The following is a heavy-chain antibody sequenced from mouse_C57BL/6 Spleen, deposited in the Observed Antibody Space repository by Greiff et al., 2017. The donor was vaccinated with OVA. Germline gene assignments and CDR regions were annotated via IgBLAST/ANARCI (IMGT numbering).Heavy chain of an antibody. CDR1: GYTFTSYW. CDR2: INPSSGYT. Sequence: QVQLKESGAELAKPGASVKLSCKASGYTFTSYWMHWVKQRPGQGLEWIGYINPSSGYTKYNQKFKDKATLTADKSSSTAYMQLSSLTYEDSAVYYCARFMVTTDWYFDVWGTGTTVTVSS. D-gene: IGHD2-2*01. CDR3: ARFMVTTDWYFDV. V-gene: IGHV1-7*01. J-gene: IGHJ1*03.